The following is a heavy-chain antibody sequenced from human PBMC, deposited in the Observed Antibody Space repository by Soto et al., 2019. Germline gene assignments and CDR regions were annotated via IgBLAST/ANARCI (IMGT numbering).Heavy chain of an antibody. CDR3: AKGGRQWLVTSDFNY. D-gene: IGHD6-19*01. J-gene: IGHJ4*02. CDR2: VSHDGRNT. CDR1: GFTFSDYA. Sequence: VQLVESGGGVVQAGRSLRLSCAASGFTFSDYAMHWVRQAPGKGLEWVAVVSHDGRNTHYADSVKGRFIISRDSSKNTVSLEMTSLRAEDTAVYSCAKGGRQWLVTSDFNYWGQGALVTVSS. V-gene: IGHV3-30*18.